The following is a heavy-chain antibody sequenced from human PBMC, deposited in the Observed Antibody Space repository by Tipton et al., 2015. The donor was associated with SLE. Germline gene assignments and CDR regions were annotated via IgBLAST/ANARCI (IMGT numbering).Heavy chain of an antibody. V-gene: IGHV4-34*01. Sequence: LRLSCAASGFTFSSYSMNWIRQPPGKGLEWIGEINHSGSTNYNPSLKSRVTISVDTSKNQFSLKLSSVTAADTAVYYCARGDCSSTSCLDYWGQGTLVTVSS. CDR1: GFTFSSYS. CDR3: ARGDCSSTSCLDY. J-gene: IGHJ4*02. D-gene: IGHD2-2*01. CDR2: INHSGST.